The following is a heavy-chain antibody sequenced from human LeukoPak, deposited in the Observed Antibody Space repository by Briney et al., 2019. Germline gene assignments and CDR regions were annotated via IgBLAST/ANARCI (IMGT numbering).Heavy chain of an antibody. CDR1: GFTFSSYS. J-gene: IGHJ6*03. D-gene: IGHD1-26*01. CDR2: ISSSSSTI. Sequence: GGSLRLSCAASGFTFSSYSMNWVRQAPGKGLESVSYISSSSSTIYYADSVKGRFTISRDNAKNSLYLQMNSLRAEDTAVYYCASGSYYHYYYYMDVWGKGTTVTVSS. V-gene: IGHV3-48*01. CDR3: ASGSYYHYYYYMDV.